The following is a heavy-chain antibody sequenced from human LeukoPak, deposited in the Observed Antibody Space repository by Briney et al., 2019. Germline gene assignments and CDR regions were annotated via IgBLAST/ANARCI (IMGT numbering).Heavy chain of an antibody. J-gene: IGHJ4*02. CDR2: ISYDGSNK. V-gene: IGHV3-30*04. Sequence: PGRSLRLSCAASGFTFSSYAMHWVRQAPGKGLEWVAVISYDGSNKYYADSVKGRFTISRDNSKNTLYLQMNSLRAEDTAVYYCAKESGITMIVVPIYFDYWGQGTLVTVSS. CDR3: AKESGITMIVVPIYFDY. CDR1: GFTFSSYA. D-gene: IGHD3-22*01.